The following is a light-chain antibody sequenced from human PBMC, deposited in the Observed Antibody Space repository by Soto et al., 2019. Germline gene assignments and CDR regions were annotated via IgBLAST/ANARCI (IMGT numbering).Light chain of an antibody. CDR1: SSDVGDYNY. V-gene: IGLV2-8*01. J-gene: IGLJ1*01. CDR3: SSYAGNNNYV. Sequence: QSALTQPPSASGSPGQSVTVSCTGTSSDVGDYNYVSWYQQHPGKAPKLMIYEVNKRPSVVPDRFSGSKSGTTASLTVAGLQAEDEADYYCSSYAGNNNYVFGTGTKLTVL. CDR2: EVN.